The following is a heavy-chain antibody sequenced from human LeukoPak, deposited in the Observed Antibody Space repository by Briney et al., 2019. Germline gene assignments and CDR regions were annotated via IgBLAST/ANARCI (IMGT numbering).Heavy chain of an antibody. D-gene: IGHD5-18*01. CDR1: GLTFSSPW. Sequence: GGSLRLSCAVSGLTFSSPWMDWVRQAPGKGLEWVASINPDGNKEYSADSVKGRFTISRDNAENSLYLQMNSLRVEDTAFYYCARDLAYSRLDYWGQGMLVTVSS. V-gene: IGHV3-7*01. CDR2: INPDGNKE. J-gene: IGHJ4*02. CDR3: ARDLAYSRLDY.